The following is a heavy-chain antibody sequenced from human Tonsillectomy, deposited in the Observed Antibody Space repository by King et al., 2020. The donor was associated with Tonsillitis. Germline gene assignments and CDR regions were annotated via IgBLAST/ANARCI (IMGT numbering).Heavy chain of an antibody. Sequence: EVQLVESGGGLVQPGGSLRLSCAASGFLLSDYWMTWVRQAPGKGLEWVANIKQDGSRKNYVDSVEGRFTISRDNAEDSVYLQMNSLRAEDTAVYYCTRDVTPYDVNVYYDGLDIWGQGTMVTVSS. D-gene: IGHD3-22*01. CDR2: IKQDGSRK. J-gene: IGHJ3*02. CDR3: TRDVTPYDVNVYYDGLDI. V-gene: IGHV3-7*03. CDR1: GFLLSDYW.